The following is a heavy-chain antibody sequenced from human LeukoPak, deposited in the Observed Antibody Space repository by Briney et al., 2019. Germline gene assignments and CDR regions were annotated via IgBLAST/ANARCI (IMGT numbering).Heavy chain of an antibody. J-gene: IGHJ4*02. CDR1: GGSLSGYY. D-gene: IGHD6-13*01. CDR3: ARTAAAGV. CDR2: INHSGST. V-gene: IGHV4-34*01. Sequence: SETLSLTCAVYGGSLSGYYWSWIRQPPGKGLEWIGEINHSGSTNYNPSLKSRVTISVDTSKNQFSLKLSSVTAADTAVYYCARTAAAGVWGQGTLVTVSS.